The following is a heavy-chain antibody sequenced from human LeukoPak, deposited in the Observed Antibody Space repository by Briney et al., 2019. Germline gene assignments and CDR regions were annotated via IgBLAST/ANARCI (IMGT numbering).Heavy chain of an antibody. CDR1: GGAITSTAYY. Sequence: SETLSLTCTVSGGAITSTAYYWGWIRQSPGKGLEWIASINYSGNTYYNPSLQSRVTISADTSKNQFSLKLSSVTAADTAVYYCARMGYYGSGNEFDYWGQGTLVTVSS. CDR3: ARMGYYGSGNEFDY. D-gene: IGHD3-10*01. CDR2: INYSGNT. J-gene: IGHJ4*02. V-gene: IGHV4-39*07.